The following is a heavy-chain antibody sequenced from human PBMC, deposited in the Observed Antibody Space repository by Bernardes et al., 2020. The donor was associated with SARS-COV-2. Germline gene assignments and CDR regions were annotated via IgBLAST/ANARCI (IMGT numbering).Heavy chain of an antibody. CDR1: GFNFSGSA. Sequence: GRSLLLSCAASGFNFSGSAIQWVRQASGKGLEWVGRMRRKANAYATTYSASLRGRFTISRDDSRNTAYLQINGLKIEDTAVYFCTGDYLYWDQGALVTVSS. V-gene: IGHV3-73*01. D-gene: IGHD4-17*01. J-gene: IGHJ4*02. CDR3: TGDYLY. CDR2: MRRKANAYAT.